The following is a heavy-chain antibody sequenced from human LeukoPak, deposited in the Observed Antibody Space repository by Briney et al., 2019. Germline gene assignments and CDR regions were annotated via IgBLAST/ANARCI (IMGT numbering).Heavy chain of an antibody. Sequence: GGSLRLSCAASGFTFSSYAMSWVRQAPGKGLEWVSAISGSGGSTYYADPVKGRFTISRDNSKNTLYLQMNSLRAEDTAVYYCAKSSDYVWGSRKNWFDPWGQGTLVTVSS. J-gene: IGHJ5*02. CDR2: ISGSGGST. CDR1: GFTFSSYA. V-gene: IGHV3-23*01. D-gene: IGHD3-16*01. CDR3: AKSSDYVWGSRKNWFDP.